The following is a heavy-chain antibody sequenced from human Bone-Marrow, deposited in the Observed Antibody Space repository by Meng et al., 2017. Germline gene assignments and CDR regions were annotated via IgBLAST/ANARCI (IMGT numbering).Heavy chain of an antibody. CDR3: ARESGHSPY. CDR1: GYTFTSYG. D-gene: IGHD5-12*01. J-gene: IGHJ4*02. Sequence: SVKVSCKASGYTFTSYGISWVRQAPGQGLEWMGRIIPILGIANYAQKFQGRVTITADKSTSTAYMELSSLRSEDTAVYYCARESGHSPYWGQGTLVTVSS. CDR2: IIPILGIA. V-gene: IGHV1-69*04.